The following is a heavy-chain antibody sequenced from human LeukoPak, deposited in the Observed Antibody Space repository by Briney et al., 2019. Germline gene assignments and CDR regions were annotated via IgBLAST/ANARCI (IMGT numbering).Heavy chain of an antibody. CDR2: ISYDGSNK. CDR1: GFTFSSYG. Sequence: GGSLRLSCAASGFTFSSYGMHWVRQAPGKGLEWVAVISYDGSNKYYADSVKGRFTISRDNSKNTLYLQMNSLRAEDTAVYYCAKSSPRSIHPGSYFDYWGQGTLVTVSS. J-gene: IGHJ4*02. CDR3: AKSSPRSIHPGSYFDY. D-gene: IGHD5-18*01. V-gene: IGHV3-30*18.